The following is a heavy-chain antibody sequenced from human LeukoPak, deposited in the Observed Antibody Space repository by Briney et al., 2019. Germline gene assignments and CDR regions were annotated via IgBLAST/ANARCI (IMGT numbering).Heavy chain of an antibody. J-gene: IGHJ2*01. Sequence: PGGSLRLSCAGSGFTFSSYSMNWVRQAPGKGLKWVSSISSSSSYIYYADSVKGRFTISRDNAKNSLYLQMNSLRAEDTAVYYCARDTSPNWYFDLWGRGTLVTVSS. V-gene: IGHV3-21*01. D-gene: IGHD3-3*01. CDR2: ISSSSSYI. CDR1: GFTFSSYS. CDR3: ARDTSPNWYFDL.